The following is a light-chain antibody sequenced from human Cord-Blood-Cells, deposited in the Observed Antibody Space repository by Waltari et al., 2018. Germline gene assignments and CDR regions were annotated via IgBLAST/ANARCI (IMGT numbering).Light chain of an antibody. CDR1: QSISSY. J-gene: IGKJ1*01. Sequence: DIQMTRSPPSPSASLGDRVTITCRASQSISSYLNWYQQKPGKDPKLLIYAASSLQSGVPSRFSGSGSGTDFTLTISSLQPEDFATYYCQQSYSTPRTFGQGTKVEIK. CDR2: AAS. CDR3: QQSYSTPRT. V-gene: IGKV1-39*01.